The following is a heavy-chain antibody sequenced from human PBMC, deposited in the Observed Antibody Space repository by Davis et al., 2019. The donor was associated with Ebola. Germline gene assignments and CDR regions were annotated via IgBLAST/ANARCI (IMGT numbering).Heavy chain of an antibody. CDR1: GYTFTGYY. V-gene: IGHV1-2*04. CDR2: INPNSGGT. CDR3: AREDGYKYFQH. J-gene: IGHJ1*01. D-gene: IGHD5-24*01. Sequence: ASVKASCKAAGYTFTGYYMHWVRQAPGQGLEWMGWINPNSGGTNYAQKFQGWVTMTRDTSISTAYMELSRLRSDDTAVYYCAREDGYKYFQHWGQGTLVTVSS.